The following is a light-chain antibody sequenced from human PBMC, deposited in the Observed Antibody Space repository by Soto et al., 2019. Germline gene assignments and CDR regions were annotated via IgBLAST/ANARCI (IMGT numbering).Light chain of an antibody. CDR1: SSNLGNNY. CDR3: GTWDSSLSAYV. Sequence: QSVLTQPPSVSAAPGQKVTISCSGSSSNLGNNYVSWYQQLPGTAPKLLIYDNNKRPSGIPDRFSGSKSGTSATLGITGLQTVDEADYYCGTWDSSLSAYVLGTGTKLTVL. J-gene: IGLJ1*01. V-gene: IGLV1-51*01. CDR2: DNN.